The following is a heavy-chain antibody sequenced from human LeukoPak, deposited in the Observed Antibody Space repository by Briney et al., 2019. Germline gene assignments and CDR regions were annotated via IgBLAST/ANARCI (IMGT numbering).Heavy chain of an antibody. CDR1: GFTFSSYE. J-gene: IGHJ4*02. CDR2: ISSSGSTI. Sequence: GGSLRLSCAASGFTFSSYEMNWVRQAPGKGLEWVSYISSSGSTIYYADSVKGRFTISRDNAKNSLYLQMNSLRAEDTAVYYCAKFALKTPPTDWGQGTLVTVSS. V-gene: IGHV3-48*03. CDR3: AKFALKTPPTD.